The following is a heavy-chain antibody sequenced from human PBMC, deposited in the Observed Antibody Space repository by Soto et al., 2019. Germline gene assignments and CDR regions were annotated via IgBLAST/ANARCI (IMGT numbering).Heavy chain of an antibody. CDR3: AHRVLRTVFGLVTTTAIYFDF. J-gene: IGHJ4*02. CDR2: IYWDDDK. CDR1: VFSLTTSGLG. V-gene: IGHV2-5*02. Sequence: QITLNESGPTQVKPRQTLTLTCTFSVFSLTTSGLGVVWIRQSPGNAPEWLALIYWDDDKRYSPSLKSRLTITKDTSQNQVVLTMADLDPADTATYYCAHRVLRTVFGLVTTTAIYFDFWGQGTPVAVSS. D-gene: IGHD3-3*01.